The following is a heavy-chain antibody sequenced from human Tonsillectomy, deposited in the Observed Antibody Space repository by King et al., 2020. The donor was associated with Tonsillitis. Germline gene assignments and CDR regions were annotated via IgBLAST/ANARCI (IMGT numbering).Heavy chain of an antibody. Sequence: QLQESGPGLVKPSETLSLTCTVSRGSISSYYWSWIRQPPGKGLEWIAYIYHTGSTNYNPSLKSRVTISLDTSKNQFSLKLSSVTAADTAVYYCAKSGGSGTYAYYSGMDVWGPGTTVTVSS. CDR2: IYHTGST. J-gene: IGHJ6*02. CDR1: RGSISSYY. V-gene: IGHV4-59*01. CDR3: AKSGGSGTYAYYSGMDV. D-gene: IGHD3-10*01.